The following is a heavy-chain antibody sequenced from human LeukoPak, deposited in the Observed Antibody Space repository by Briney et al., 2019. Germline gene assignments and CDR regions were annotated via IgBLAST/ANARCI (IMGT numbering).Heavy chain of an antibody. CDR1: GFTFSGYS. J-gene: IGHJ6*02. Sequence: GGSLRLSCAASGFTFSGYSLYWVRQAPGKGLEWVAVISYDGTNKYYADSVKGRFTISRDNSKNTLYLQMNSLRAEDTAVYYCARERVNEYSSGWYNYYYYYGMDVWGQGTTVTVSS. V-gene: IGHV3-30-3*01. CDR2: ISYDGTNK. D-gene: IGHD6-19*01. CDR3: ARERVNEYSSGWYNYYYYYGMDV.